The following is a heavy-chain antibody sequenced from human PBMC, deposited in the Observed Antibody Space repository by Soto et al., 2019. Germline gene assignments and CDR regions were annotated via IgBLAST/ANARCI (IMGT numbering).Heavy chain of an antibody. Sequence: SETLSLTYTISGCPISSYYWGWIRQPPGKGLEWIGYIYYSGSTHYNSSLKSRVTISVDTSKSQFSLKVSSVTAADTAVYYCARGRYDTNWYYFDSWGQGTLVTVS. J-gene: IGHJ4*02. D-gene: IGHD1-1*01. CDR1: GCPISSYY. CDR3: ARGRYDTNWYYFDS. CDR2: IYYSGST. V-gene: IGHV4-59*01.